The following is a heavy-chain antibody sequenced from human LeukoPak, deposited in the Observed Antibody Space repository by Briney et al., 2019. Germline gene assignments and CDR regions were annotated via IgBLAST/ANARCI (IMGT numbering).Heavy chain of an antibody. Sequence: GGSLRLSCAAPGFTVSSNYMSWVRQAPGKGLEWVSVIYSGGSTYYADSVKGRFTISRDNSKNTLYLQMNSLRAEDTAVYYCARVPGSVWGEFDYWGQGTLVTVSS. V-gene: IGHV3-53*05. CDR2: IYSGGST. CDR1: GFTVSSNY. D-gene: IGHD3-16*01. CDR3: ARVPGSVWGEFDY. J-gene: IGHJ4*02.